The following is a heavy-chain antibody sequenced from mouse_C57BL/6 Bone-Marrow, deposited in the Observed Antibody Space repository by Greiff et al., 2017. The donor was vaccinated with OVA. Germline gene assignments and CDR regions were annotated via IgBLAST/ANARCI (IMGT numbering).Heavy chain of an antibody. Sequence: QVQLKQPGAELVRPGTSVKLSCKASGYTFTSYWMHWVKQRPGQGLEWIGVIDPSDSYTNYNQKFKGKATLTVDTSSSTAYMQLSSLTSEDSAVYYCATYYYGFFDYWGQGTTLTVSS. CDR1: GYTFTSYW. D-gene: IGHD1-1*01. CDR3: ATYYYGFFDY. J-gene: IGHJ2*01. V-gene: IGHV1-59*01. CDR2: IDPSDSYT.